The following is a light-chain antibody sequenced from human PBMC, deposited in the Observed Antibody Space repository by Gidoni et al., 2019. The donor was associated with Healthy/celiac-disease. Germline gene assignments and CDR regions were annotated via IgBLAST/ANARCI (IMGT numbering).Light chain of an antibody. CDR1: QSISSY. CDR2: AAS. Sequence: DIQMTQSPSSLSASVGDRVTITCRASQSISSYLNWYQQKPGKAPKLLIYAASSLQSGVPSMFSGSGSGTDFTLTISSLQPEDFATYYCQQSYSTPGIFGGGTKLEIK. V-gene: IGKV1-39*01. CDR3: QQSYSTPGI. J-gene: IGKJ4*01.